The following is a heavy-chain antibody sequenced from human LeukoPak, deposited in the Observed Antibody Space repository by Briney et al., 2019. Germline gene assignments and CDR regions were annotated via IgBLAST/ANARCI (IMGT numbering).Heavy chain of an antibody. V-gene: IGHV3-7*01. CDR1: GFTFSSYW. D-gene: IGHD6-19*01. Sequence: GGSLRLSCAASGFTFSSYWMSWVRQAPGKGLEWVANIKQDGSEKYYVDSVKGRFTISRDNAKNSLYLQMNSLRAEDTAVYYCARKVATYYSSGWYAEGLDYWGQGTLVTVSS. CDR3: ARKVATYYSSGWYAEGLDY. J-gene: IGHJ4*02. CDR2: IKQDGSEK.